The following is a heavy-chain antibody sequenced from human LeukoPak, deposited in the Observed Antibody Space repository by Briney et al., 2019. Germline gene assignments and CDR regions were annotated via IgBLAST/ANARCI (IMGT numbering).Heavy chain of an antibody. CDR1: GYTFTGYY. V-gene: IGHV1-2*02. CDR2: INPNSGGT. Sequence: ASVKVSCKASGYTFTGYYMHWVRQAPGQGLEWMGWINPNSGGTNYAQKFQGRVTMTRDTSISTAYMELSSLRSEDTAVYYCASLSGALGYCSSTSCYLDYWGQGTLVTVSS. J-gene: IGHJ4*02. CDR3: ASLSGALGYCSSTSCYLDY. D-gene: IGHD2-2*01.